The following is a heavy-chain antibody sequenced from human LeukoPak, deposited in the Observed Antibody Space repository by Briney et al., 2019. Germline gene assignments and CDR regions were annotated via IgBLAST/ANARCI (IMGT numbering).Heavy chain of an antibody. D-gene: IGHD3-22*01. CDR3: ARATWLPVGLYYYDSSGYYYYFDS. V-gene: IGHV4-34*01. CDR2: INHSGST. J-gene: IGHJ4*02. Sequence: SETLSLTCAVYGGSFSGYYWSWIRQPPGKGLEWIGEINHSGSTNYNPSLKSRVTISVDTSKNQFSLKLSSVTAADTAVYYCARATWLPVGLYYYDSSGYYYYFDSWGQGTLVTVSS. CDR1: GGSFSGYY.